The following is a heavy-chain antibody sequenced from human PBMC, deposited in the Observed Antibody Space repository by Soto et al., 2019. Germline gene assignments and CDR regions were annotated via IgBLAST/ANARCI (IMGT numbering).Heavy chain of an antibody. CDR2: ISYDGSNK. CDR3: AKAPETQHX. CDR1: GFTFSSCG. V-gene: IGHV3-30*18. J-gene: IGHJ4*02. Sequence: PGGSLRLSCAASGFTFSSCGMHWVRQAPGKGLEWVAVISYDGSNKYYAYSVKGRFTISRDNSKNTLYLQMKSMRAEDTAVYYCAKAPETQHXWGQGTLVTVSX.